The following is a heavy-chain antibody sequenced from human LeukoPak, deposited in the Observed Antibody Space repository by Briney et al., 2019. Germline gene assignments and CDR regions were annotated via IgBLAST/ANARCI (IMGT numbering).Heavy chain of an antibody. D-gene: IGHD6-13*01. CDR1: GYNFDKFG. V-gene: IGHV1-18*01. CDR2: INTHNGNT. Sequence: ASVKVSCKASGYNFDKFGIAWVRQAPGQGLEWMGWINTHNGNTKYAQQYQGRVTMTTVTSTSTVYMELRSLRSDDTAVYFCARDTPQHLKRYDYWGQGTQVTVSS. CDR3: ARDTPQHLKRYDY. J-gene: IGHJ4*02.